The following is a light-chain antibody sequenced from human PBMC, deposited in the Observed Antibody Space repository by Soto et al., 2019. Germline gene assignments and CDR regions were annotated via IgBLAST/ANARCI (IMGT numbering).Light chain of an antibody. CDR1: SSDVGGYNY. CDR2: DVS. V-gene: IGLV2-11*01. CDR3: CSYAGTYTFYV. J-gene: IGLJ1*01. Sequence: QSALNQPRSVSGSPGQSVTISCTGTSSDVGGYNYVSWYQQHPGKAPKLMIYDVSKRPSGVPDRFSGSKSGNTASLTISGLQAEDDADYYCCSYAGTYTFYVFGTGTKVTVL.